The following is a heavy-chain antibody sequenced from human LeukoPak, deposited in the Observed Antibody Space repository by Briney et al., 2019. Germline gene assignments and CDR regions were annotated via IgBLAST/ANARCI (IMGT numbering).Heavy chain of an antibody. D-gene: IGHD3-10*01. J-gene: IGHJ4*02. CDR2: MNPNSGNT. CDR1: GYTFTSYG. Sequence: ASVKVSCKASGYTFTSYGISWVRQAPGQGLEWMGWMNPNSGNTGYAQKFQGRVTMTRNTSISTAYMELSSLRSEDTAVYYCVREGLLWFGELFPLDYWGQGTLVTVSS. CDR3: VREGLLWFGELFPLDY. V-gene: IGHV1-8*02.